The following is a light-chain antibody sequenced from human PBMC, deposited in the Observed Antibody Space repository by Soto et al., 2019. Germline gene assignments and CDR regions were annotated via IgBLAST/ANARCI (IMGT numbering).Light chain of an antibody. CDR1: QTVMSY. Sequence: DIEMTQSPASLSTSVGGRVNITCRAGQTVMSYLHWYQQKPGQAPNLLIYVASYLHSGVPSRFSGSGSGTDFTLTITNVQPEDSATYFRQQTYRFPLTFGGGTKVDIK. V-gene: IGKV1-39*01. J-gene: IGKJ4*01. CDR2: VAS. CDR3: QQTYRFPLT.